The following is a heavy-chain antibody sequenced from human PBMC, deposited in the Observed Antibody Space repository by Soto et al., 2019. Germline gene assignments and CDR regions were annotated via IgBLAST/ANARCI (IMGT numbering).Heavy chain of an antibody. CDR3: ARDRNYSYGFAYYYYGMQV. CDR1: GYTFTGYY. Sequence: ASVKVSCKASGYTFTGYYMHWVRQAPGQGLEWMGWINPNSGGTNYAQKFQGWVTMTRDTSISTAYMELSRLRSDDTAVYYCARDRNYSYGFAYYYYGMQVWGQGTTVSVSS. V-gene: IGHV1-2*04. J-gene: IGHJ6*01. CDR2: INPNSGGT. D-gene: IGHD5-18*01.